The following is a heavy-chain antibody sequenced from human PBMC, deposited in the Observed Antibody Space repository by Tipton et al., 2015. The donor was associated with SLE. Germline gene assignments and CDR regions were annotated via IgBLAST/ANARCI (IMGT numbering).Heavy chain of an antibody. CDR2: ISNGGTTK. CDR1: GFTFSSYE. CDR3: ASEYCSSTSCRAFDI. Sequence: SLRLSCAASGFTFSSYEMNWVRQAPGKGLEWVAYISNGGTTKYYADSVKGRFTVSRDSVKDSLFLQMDSLRAEDTAVYYCASEYCSSTSCRAFDIWGQGTMVTVSS. V-gene: IGHV3-48*03. D-gene: IGHD2-2*01. J-gene: IGHJ3*02.